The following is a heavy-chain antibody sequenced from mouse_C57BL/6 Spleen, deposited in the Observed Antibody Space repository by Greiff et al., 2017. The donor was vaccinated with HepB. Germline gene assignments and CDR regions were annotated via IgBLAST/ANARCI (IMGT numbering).Heavy chain of an antibody. CDR1: GYTFTSYW. CDR3: AREGNYVWYFDV. V-gene: IGHV1-55*01. J-gene: IGHJ1*03. D-gene: IGHD2-1*01. CDR2: IYPGSGST. Sequence: VQLQQSGAELVKPGASVKMSCKASGYTFTSYWITWVKQRPGQGLEWIGDIYPGSGSTNYNEKFKSKATLTVDTSSSTAYMQLSSLTSEDSAVYYCAREGNYVWYFDVWGTGTTVTVSS.